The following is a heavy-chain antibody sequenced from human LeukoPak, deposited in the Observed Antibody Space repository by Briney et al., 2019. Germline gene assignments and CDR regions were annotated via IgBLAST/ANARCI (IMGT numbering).Heavy chain of an antibody. CDR3: ARVYEELLQHYYFDY. D-gene: IGHD1-26*01. CDR1: GGSISSYY. Sequence: SETLSLTCTVSGGSISSYYWGWIRQPPGKGLEWIGSIYYSGSTYYNPSLKSRVTISVDTSKNQFSLKLSSVTAADTAVYYCARVYEELLQHYYFDYWGQGTLVTVSS. J-gene: IGHJ4*02. V-gene: IGHV4-39*07. CDR2: IYYSGST.